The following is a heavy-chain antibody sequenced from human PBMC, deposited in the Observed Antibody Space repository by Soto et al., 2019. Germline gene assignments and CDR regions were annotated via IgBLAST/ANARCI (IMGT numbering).Heavy chain of an antibody. D-gene: IGHD6-6*01. J-gene: IGHJ4*02. V-gene: IGHV4-34*01. CDR1: GGSFSGAC. CDR2: INHRGSA. Sequence: SETLSLTCAVYGGSFSGACWSWIRQTPGKGLEWIGEINHRGSAIYNPSLKSRVTISVDASKNQFSLRVTSVTAADTAVYYCARQSLTSRHFDYWGQGTPVTVSS. CDR3: ARQSLTSRHFDY.